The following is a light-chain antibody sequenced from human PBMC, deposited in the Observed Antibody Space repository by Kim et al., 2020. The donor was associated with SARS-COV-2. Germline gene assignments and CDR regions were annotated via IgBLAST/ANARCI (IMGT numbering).Light chain of an antibody. J-gene: IGKJ2*01. CDR3: TRAYT. CDR2: KVS. Sequence: VQPAAISCRSSQILVYIDAITYLNWFQQRPGQSPSRLIYKVSNRDSWVPDRFSGSGSGTDFILKICFFFNDAATAEIYTRAYT. V-gene: IGKV2-30*01. CDR1: QILVYIDAITY.